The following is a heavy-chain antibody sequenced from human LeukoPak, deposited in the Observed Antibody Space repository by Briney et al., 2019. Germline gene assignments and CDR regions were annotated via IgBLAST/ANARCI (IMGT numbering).Heavy chain of an antibody. CDR3: ARVKGYGDYGPVTPAHNWFDP. CDR2: IYYSGST. V-gene: IGHV4-59*01. CDR1: GDSISSYY. J-gene: IGHJ5*02. Sequence: PSETLSLTCTVSGDSISSYYWSWIRQPPGKGLEWIGYIYYSGSTNYNPSLKSRVTISVDTSKNQFSLKLSSVTAADTAVYYCARVKGYGDYGPVTPAHNWFDPWGQGTLVTVSS. D-gene: IGHD4-17*01.